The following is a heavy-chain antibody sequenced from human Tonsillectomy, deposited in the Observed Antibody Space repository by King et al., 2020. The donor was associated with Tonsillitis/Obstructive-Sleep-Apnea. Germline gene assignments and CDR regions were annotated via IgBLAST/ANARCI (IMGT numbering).Heavy chain of an antibody. D-gene: IGHD3-10*01. CDR3: ARSSKLVRGEEATTMDY. V-gene: IGHV3-33*01. CDR2: IWYDGTNK. J-gene: IGHJ4*02. Sequence: VQLVESGGGVVQPGRSLRLACAASGFTFSTYGMHWVRQAPGKGLEWVAVIWYDGTNKYYADPVKGRFTISRDNSKNTLYLQMNSLGAEDTAVYYFARSSKLVRGEEATTMDYWGQGTLVTVSS. CDR1: GFTFSTYG.